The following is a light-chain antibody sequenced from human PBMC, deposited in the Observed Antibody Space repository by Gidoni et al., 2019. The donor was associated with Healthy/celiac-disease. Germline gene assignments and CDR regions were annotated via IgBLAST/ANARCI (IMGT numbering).Light chain of an antibody. CDR2: AAS. CDR1: RTISSY. Sequence: DIQMTQSPSSLCASVGDSVTITCRESRTISSYLNWYQQKPGKAPKLLIYAASSLQSGVPSRFSGSGSGTDFTLTISSLQAEDVAAYYCQQSYSTPSTFGPGTKVDIK. J-gene: IGKJ3*01. CDR3: QQSYSTPST. V-gene: IGKV1-39*01.